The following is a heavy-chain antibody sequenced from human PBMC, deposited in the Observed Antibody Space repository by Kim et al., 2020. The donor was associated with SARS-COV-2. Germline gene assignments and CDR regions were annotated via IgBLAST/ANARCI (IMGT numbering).Heavy chain of an antibody. V-gene: IGHV3-64D*06. Sequence: GGSLRLSCSASGFPFSTYAMHCVRQAPGKGLEYVSAISSNGGITYYADSVKGRFTISRDNSKNTLYLQMSSLRAEDTAVYYCVKDFTRRYSYGYVEAFDIWGQGTMVTVSS. J-gene: IGHJ3*02. CDR2: ISSNGGIT. CDR3: VKDFTRRYSYGYVEAFDI. CDR1: GFPFSTYA. D-gene: IGHD5-18*01.